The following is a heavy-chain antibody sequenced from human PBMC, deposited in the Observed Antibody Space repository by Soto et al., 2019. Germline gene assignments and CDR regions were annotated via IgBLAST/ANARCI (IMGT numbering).Heavy chain of an antibody. V-gene: IGHV3-43*01. CDR3: ARLATLRYSYGMDV. CDR1: GLTFDDYT. J-gene: IGHJ6*02. CDR2: ISWDGGST. D-gene: IGHD5-12*01. Sequence: VGSLRLSCAASGLTFDDYTMHWVRQAPGKGLGWVSLISWDGGSTYYADSVKGRFTISRDNSKNSLYLQMNSLRTEDTALYYCARLATLRYSYGMDVWGQGTTVTVSS.